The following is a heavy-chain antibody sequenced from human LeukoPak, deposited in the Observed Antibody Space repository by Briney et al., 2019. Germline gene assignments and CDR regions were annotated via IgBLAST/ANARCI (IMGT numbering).Heavy chain of an antibody. D-gene: IGHD3-3*01. CDR1: GYTFTGYY. CDR2: MNPNSGNT. CDR3: ARGLGFWSGYYDY. V-gene: IGHV1-8*03. Sequence: ASVKVSCKASGYTFTGYYLHWVRQAPGQGLEWMGWMNPNSGNTGYAQKFQGRVTITRNTSISTAYMELSSLRSEDTAVYYCARGLGFWSGYYDYWGQGTLVTVSS. J-gene: IGHJ4*02.